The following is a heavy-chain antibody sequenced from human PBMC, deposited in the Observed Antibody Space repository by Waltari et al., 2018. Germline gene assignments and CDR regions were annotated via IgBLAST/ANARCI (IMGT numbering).Heavy chain of an antibody. D-gene: IGHD3-22*01. V-gene: IGHV3-30*02. CDR2: IRYDGSNK. CDR1: GFTFSSYG. J-gene: IGHJ4*02. CDR3: ANHRQGGDYYDSSGYPFKGNFDY. Sequence: QVQLVESVGFVFQPGVSLRLSCAASGFTFSSYGLPLVRQAPATGLAWVAFIRYDGSNKYYADSVKGRFTISRDNSKNTLYLQMNSLRAEDTAVYYCANHRQGGDYYDSSGYPFKGNFDYWGQGTLVTVSS.